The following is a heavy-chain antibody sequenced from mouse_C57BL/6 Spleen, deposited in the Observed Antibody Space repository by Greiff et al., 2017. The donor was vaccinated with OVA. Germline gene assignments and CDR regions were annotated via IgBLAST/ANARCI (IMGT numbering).Heavy chain of an antibody. J-gene: IGHJ3*01. CDR1: GYTFTSYW. Sequence: QVQLQQSGAELVKPGASVKLSCKASGYTFTSYWMHWVKQRPGRGLEWIGRIDPNSGGTKYNEKFKSKATLTVDKTSSTAYMQLSSLTSEDSAVYYFARSALYDGYYSWFAYWGQGTLVTVSA. CDR2: IDPNSGGT. V-gene: IGHV1-72*01. CDR3: ARSALYDGYYSWFAY. D-gene: IGHD2-3*01.